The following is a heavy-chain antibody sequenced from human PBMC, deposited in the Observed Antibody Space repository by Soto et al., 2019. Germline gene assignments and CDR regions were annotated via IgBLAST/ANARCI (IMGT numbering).Heavy chain of an antibody. V-gene: IGHV3-15*07. Sequence: GGSLRLSCSASGFTFSNAWMNWVRQAPGKGLEWVGRIKSKTDGGTTDYAAPVKGRFTISRDDSKNTLYLQMNSLKTEDTAVYYCTTDEITAIGGMDVWGQGTTVTVSS. D-gene: IGHD3-16*01. CDR1: GFTFSNAW. J-gene: IGHJ6*02. CDR2: IKSKTDGGTT. CDR3: TTDEITAIGGMDV.